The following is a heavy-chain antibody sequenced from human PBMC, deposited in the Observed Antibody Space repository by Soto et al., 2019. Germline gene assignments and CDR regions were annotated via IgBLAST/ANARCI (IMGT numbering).Heavy chain of an antibody. J-gene: IGHJ6*03. Sequence: KGLEWIAYIYYSGSTTYNPSLKSRVTISVDTSKNQFSLKLSSVTAADTAVYYCARHRAYCSSTSCPVYMDVPGKRTTVSVSS. CDR2: IYYSGST. V-gene: IGHV4-59*08. D-gene: IGHD2-2*01. CDR3: ARHRAYCSSTSCPVYMDV.